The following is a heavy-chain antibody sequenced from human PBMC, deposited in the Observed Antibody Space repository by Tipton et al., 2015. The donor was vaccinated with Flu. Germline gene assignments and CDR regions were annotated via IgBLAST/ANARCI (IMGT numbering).Heavy chain of an antibody. J-gene: IGHJ6*02. Sequence: QLVQSGGGLIQPGGSLRLSCAASGFTVTSSYMSWVRKAPGKGLEWVSVIYGGGTTDYADSVKGRFTISRDKSKNALYLQMSSLRAEDTAVYYCARGPQVPVWPYYYCMDVWGQGTTVTVSS. V-gene: IGHV3-53*01. CDR2: IYGGGTT. D-gene: IGHD2-2*01. CDR1: GFTVTSSY. CDR3: ARGPQVPVWPYYYCMDV.